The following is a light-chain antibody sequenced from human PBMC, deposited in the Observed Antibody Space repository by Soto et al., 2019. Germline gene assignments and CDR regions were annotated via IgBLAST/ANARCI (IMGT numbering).Light chain of an antibody. V-gene: IGKV1-39*01. CDR2: AAS. CDR1: QSISTY. Sequence: DIQMTQSPSSLSASVGDRVTITCRASQSISTYLNWYQQKVGKAPKLLIYAASSLQRGVPSRFSGSGSGTDFTLTIRRLQPEDFATYYCQQSYSTPRTFGQGTKLEIK. J-gene: IGKJ2*02. CDR3: QQSYSTPRT.